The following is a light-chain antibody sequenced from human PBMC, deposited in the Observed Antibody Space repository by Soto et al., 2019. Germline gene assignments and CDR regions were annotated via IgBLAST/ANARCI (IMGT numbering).Light chain of an antibody. CDR1: QSISSY. Sequence: DIQRAQSPSSLSASVGDRVTITCRASQSISSYLNWYQQKPGKAPKLLIYAASSLQSGVPSRFSGSGSGIDFTLTISSLQPEDFATYYCQQSYSTVTWTFGQGTKVDIK. CDR3: QQSYSTVTWT. V-gene: IGKV1-39*01. J-gene: IGKJ1*01. CDR2: AAS.